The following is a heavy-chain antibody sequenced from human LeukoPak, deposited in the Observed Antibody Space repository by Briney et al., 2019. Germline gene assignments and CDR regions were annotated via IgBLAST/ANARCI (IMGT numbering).Heavy chain of an antibody. CDR1: GFPVSSNY. CDR2: IYSGRST. J-gene: IGHJ4*02. Sequence: GGSLRLSCAASGFPVSSNYMSWFRQPPPKGLEWVSVIYSGRSTYYADSVKGRFTISRDNSKNTLYLQMNSLRAEDTAVYYCARVDHGDFFDYWGQGTMVTVSS. D-gene: IGHD4-17*01. CDR3: ARVDHGDFFDY. V-gene: IGHV3-66*01.